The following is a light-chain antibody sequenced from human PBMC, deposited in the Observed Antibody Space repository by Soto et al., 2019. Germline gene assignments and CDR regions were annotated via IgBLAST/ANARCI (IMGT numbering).Light chain of an antibody. CDR3: QQYGSSRT. J-gene: IGKJ1*01. CDR1: QRVSSSY. V-gene: IGKV3-20*01. CDR2: GAS. Sequence: EIVLTQSPGTLSLSPGERATLSCRASQRVSSSYLAWYQQKPGQAPRLLIYGASSRATGIPDRFSGSGSRKDFTLTISRLEPDDFAVYYCQQYGSSRTFGQGTKVEIK.